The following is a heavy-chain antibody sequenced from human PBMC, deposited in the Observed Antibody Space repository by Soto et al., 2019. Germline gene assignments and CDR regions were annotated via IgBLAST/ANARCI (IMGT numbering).Heavy chain of an antibody. D-gene: IGHD6-6*01. CDR2: IKSKTDGGTI. Sequence: EVQLVESGGGLVKPGGSLRLSCAASGFTFSNAWMTWVRQAPGKGLEWVGRIKSKTDGGTIDYAAPVKGRFTVSRDDSETTLYLQRNSLKTEDTSVYYCTTDSGYSRSSLYFDYWGQGTQVTVSS. CDR1: GFTFSNAW. V-gene: IGHV3-15*01. J-gene: IGHJ4*02. CDR3: TTDSGYSRSSLYFDY.